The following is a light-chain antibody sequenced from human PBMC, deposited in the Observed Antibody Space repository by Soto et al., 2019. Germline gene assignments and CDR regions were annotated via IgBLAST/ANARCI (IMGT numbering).Light chain of an antibody. V-gene: IGKV1-5*01. CDR2: DAS. CDR3: QQCNGYSRT. CDR1: QTISSW. J-gene: IGKJ1*01. Sequence: DIQMTQSPSTLSGSVGDRVTITCRASQTISSWLAWYQQKPGKAPKLLIYDASSLERGVPSRFSGSGSGTEFTLTISSLQTDDFATYYCQQCNGYSRTFGQGTKVDIK.